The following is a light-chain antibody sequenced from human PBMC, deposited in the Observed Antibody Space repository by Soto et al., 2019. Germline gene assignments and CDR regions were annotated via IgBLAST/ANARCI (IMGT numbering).Light chain of an antibody. V-gene: IGKV1-39*01. CDR3: QQSYSTPRT. Sequence: DIQMTQSPSSLSASVGDRVTITCRASQSISSYLNWYQQKPGKAPKLLIYAASSLQSGVPSRFSGCGSGTDFTLTISSLQPEDFATHYCQQSYSTPRTFGQGTKVEIK. CDR1: QSISSY. J-gene: IGKJ1*01. CDR2: AAS.